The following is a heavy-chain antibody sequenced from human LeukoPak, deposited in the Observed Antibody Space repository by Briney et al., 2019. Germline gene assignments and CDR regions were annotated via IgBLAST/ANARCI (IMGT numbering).Heavy chain of an antibody. Sequence: ASVKVSCKASGYTFTSYGISWVRQAPGQGPEWMGWISAYNGNTNYAQKLQGRVTMTTDTSTSTAYMELRSLRSDDTAVYYCARAWGPTSYYYYGMDVWGQGTTVTVSS. D-gene: IGHD7-27*01. V-gene: IGHV1-18*01. J-gene: IGHJ6*02. CDR3: ARAWGPTSYYYYGMDV. CDR1: GYTFTSYG. CDR2: ISAYNGNT.